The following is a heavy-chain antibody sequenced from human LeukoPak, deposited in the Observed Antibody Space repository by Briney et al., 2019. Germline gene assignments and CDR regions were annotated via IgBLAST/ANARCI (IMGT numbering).Heavy chain of an antibody. D-gene: IGHD3-22*01. CDR3: ARSYYYDSSGYQIPDF. CDR2: IYPGDSDT. J-gene: IGHJ4*02. Sequence: GESLKISCKGSGYSFTNYWIGWVRQMPGKGLEWMGIIYPGDSDTRYSPSFLGQVTISADKSISTAYLQWSSLKASDTAMYYCARSYYYDSSGYQIPDFWGQGTLVTVSS. CDR1: GYSFTNYW. V-gene: IGHV5-51*01.